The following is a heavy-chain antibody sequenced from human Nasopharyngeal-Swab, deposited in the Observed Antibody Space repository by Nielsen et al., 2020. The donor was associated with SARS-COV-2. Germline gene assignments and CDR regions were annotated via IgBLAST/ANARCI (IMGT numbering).Heavy chain of an antibody. J-gene: IGHJ6*02. D-gene: IGHD3-22*01. CDR1: GFTFSSYW. V-gene: IGHV3-7*01. CDR3: AREDYYDSSGLSNYYYGMDV. CDR2: IKQDGSEK. Sequence: GGSLRLSCAASGFTFSSYWMSWVRQAQGKGLEWVANIKQDGSEKYYVDSVKGRFTISRDNAKNSLYLQMNSLRAEDTAVYYCAREDYYDSSGLSNYYYGMDVWGQGTTVTVSS.